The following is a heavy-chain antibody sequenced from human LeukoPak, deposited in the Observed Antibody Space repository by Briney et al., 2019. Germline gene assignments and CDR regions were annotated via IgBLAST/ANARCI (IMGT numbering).Heavy chain of an antibody. CDR3: AREASGYDYGFDY. V-gene: IGHV1-69*13. Sequence: ASVKVSCKASGGTFGSYAISWVRQAPGQGLEWMGGIIPIFGTANYAQKFQGRVTITADESTSTAYMELSSLRSEDTAVYYCAREASGYDYGFDYWGQGTLVTVSS. D-gene: IGHD5-12*01. CDR2: IIPIFGTA. J-gene: IGHJ4*02. CDR1: GGTFGSYA.